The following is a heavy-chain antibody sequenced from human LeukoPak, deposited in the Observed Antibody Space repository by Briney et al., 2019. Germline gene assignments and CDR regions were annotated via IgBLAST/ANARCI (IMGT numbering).Heavy chain of an antibody. J-gene: IGHJ4*02. CDR3: AVGDYYYDTRFDY. V-gene: IGHV1-3*03. Sequence: ASVKVSCKASGFPFTSYAIHWERQAPGQRLEWMGWVNADNSNTKYSQEFQGRVTITRDTSASTAYMDLNSLRSEDMAVYYCAVGDYYYDTRFDYWGQGTLVTVSS. CDR1: GFPFTSYA. CDR2: VNADNSNT. D-gene: IGHD3-22*01.